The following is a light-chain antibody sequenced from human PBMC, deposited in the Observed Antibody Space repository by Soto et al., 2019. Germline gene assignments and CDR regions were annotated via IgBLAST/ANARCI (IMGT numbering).Light chain of an antibody. CDR3: QQYDGY. CDR1: QNINTW. Sequence: QMTQSPSTLSASVGDRVTITCRARQNINTWLAWYQQKPGTAPRLLIYHVSTLQSGVPSRFSGSESGTEFTLTITSLQPDDSAIYYCQQYDGYFGPGTKV. J-gene: IGKJ3*01. CDR2: HVS. V-gene: IGKV1-5*01.